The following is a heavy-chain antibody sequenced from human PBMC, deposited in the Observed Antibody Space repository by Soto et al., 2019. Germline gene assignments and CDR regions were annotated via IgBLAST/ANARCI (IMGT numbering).Heavy chain of an antibody. V-gene: IGHV5-10-1*01. D-gene: IGHD5-18*01. Sequence: PGESLKISCKGSGYSFTSYWISWVRQMPGKGLEWMGRIDPSDSYTNYSPSFQGHVTISADKSISTAYLQWSSLKASDTAMYYCARHYPLGYSYGPRHYYGMDVWGQGTTVTVSS. CDR3: ARHYPLGYSYGPRHYYGMDV. CDR1: GYSFTSYW. J-gene: IGHJ6*02. CDR2: IDPSDSYT.